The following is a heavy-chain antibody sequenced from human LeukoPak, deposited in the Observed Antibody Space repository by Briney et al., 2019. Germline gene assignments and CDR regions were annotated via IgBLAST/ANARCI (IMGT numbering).Heavy chain of an antibody. CDR1: GGSISSNH. V-gene: IGHV4-59*08. Sequence: SETLSLTCTVSGGSISSNHWSWIRQPPGKGLEWIGYIYYSGSTDYNPSLKSRVTISVDTSKNQFSLKLSSVTAADTAVYYCARTRLGHFDYWGQGTLVTVSS. J-gene: IGHJ4*02. CDR3: ARTRLGHFDY. CDR2: IYYSGST. D-gene: IGHD5-12*01.